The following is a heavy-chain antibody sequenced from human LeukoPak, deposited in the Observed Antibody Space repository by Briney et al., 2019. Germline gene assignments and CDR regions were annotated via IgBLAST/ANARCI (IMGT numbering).Heavy chain of an antibody. Sequence: SETLSLTCAVYGGSFSGYYWSWIRQPPGKGLEWIGEINHSGSTNYNPSLKSRVTISVDTSKNQFSLKLSSVTAADTAVYYCARRPDSGSYKNFDYWGQGTLVTVSS. CDR1: GGSFSGYY. V-gene: IGHV4-34*01. D-gene: IGHD1-26*01. J-gene: IGHJ4*02. CDR3: ARRPDSGSYKNFDY. CDR2: INHSGST.